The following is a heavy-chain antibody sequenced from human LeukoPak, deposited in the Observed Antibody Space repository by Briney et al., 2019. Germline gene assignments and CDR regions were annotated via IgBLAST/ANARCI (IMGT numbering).Heavy chain of an antibody. V-gene: IGHV1-18*01. J-gene: IGHJ4*02. D-gene: IGHD2-8*01. CDR1: GYTFTSYG. CDR3: ARDSTWAHIVLMVYAMEFDY. CDR2: ISAYNGNT. Sequence: GASVKVSCKASGYTFTSYGISWVRQAPGQGLEWMGWISAYNGNTNYAQKLQGRVTMTTDTSTSTAYMELRSLRSDDTAVYYCARDSTWAHIVLMVYAMEFDYWGQGTLVTVSS.